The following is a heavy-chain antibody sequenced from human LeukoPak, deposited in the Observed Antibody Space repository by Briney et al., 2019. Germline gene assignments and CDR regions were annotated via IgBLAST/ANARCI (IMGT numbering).Heavy chain of an antibody. D-gene: IGHD2-21*01. V-gene: IGHV3-15*01. CDR1: GFTFSTAW. J-gene: IGHJ4*02. CDR3: LWWDY. Sequence: GGSLRLSCVASGFTFSTAWMSWLRQAPGKGLEWVGRIKSNNDGGTTDYAASVKGRFTISRDDSKNTVYLQMNSLKTEDTAVYYCLWWDYWGQGTLVTVSS. CDR2: IKSNNDGGTT.